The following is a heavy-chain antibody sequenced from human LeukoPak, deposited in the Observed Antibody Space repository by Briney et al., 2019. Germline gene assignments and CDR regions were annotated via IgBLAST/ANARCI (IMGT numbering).Heavy chain of an antibody. V-gene: IGHV3-66*01. Sequence: GGSLRLSCAASEFSVGSNYMSWVRQAPGKGLEWVSVIYSGGSTYYADSVKGRFTISRDNSKNTLYLQMNSLRAEDTAVYYCARGGLLLWFGEGHYMDVWGKGTTVTISS. CDR3: ARGGLLLWFGEGHYMDV. CDR2: IYSGGST. J-gene: IGHJ6*03. CDR1: EFSVGSNY. D-gene: IGHD3-10*01.